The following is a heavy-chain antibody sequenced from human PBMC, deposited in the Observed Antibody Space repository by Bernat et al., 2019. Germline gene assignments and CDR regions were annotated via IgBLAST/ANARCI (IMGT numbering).Heavy chain of an antibody. Sequence: QVQLVESGGGVVQPGRSLRLSCAASGFTFSSYAMHWVRQAPGKGLEWVAVIWSDGSNTYYADSVKGRFTISRDNSKNTLYLQMNSLRAEDTAVYYCARAGPQWELLDWGQGTLVTVSS. CDR3: ARAGPQWELLD. CDR2: IWSDGSNT. CDR1: GFTFSSYA. V-gene: IGHV3-30*07. J-gene: IGHJ4*02. D-gene: IGHD1-26*01.